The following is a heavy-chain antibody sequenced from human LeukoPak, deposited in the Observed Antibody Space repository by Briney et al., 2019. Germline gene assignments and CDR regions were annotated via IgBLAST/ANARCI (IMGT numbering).Heavy chain of an antibody. D-gene: IGHD3-10*01. Sequence: PGGSLRLSCAASGFTFSSYAMSWVRQAPQKGLEWVSTISNSGGSTYYADSVKGRFTISRDNSQNTVYLQMNSLRPEDTAVYYCAEDGGTLMVRGVMYYWGQGTLVTVSS. CDR3: AEDGGTLMVRGVMYY. CDR2: ISNSGGST. V-gene: IGHV3-23*01. J-gene: IGHJ4*02. CDR1: GFTFSSYA.